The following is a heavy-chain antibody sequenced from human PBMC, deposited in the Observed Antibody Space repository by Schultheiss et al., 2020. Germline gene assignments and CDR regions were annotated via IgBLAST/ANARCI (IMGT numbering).Heavy chain of an antibody. Sequence: SETLSLTCAVYGGSFSGYYWSWIRQPPGKGLEWIGEINHSGSTNYNPSLKSRVTISVDTSKNQFSLKLSSVTAADTAVYYCARQHGSYIDYWGKGTLVTVSS. CDR2: INHSGST. V-gene: IGHV4-34*01. J-gene: IGHJ4*02. CDR1: GGSFSGYY. CDR3: ARQHGSYIDY. D-gene: IGHD1-26*01.